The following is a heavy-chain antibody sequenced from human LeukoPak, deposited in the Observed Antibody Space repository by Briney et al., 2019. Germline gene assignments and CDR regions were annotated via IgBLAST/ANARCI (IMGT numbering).Heavy chain of an antibody. CDR1: GYTFTGYY. J-gene: IGHJ5*02. CDR3: AREDSMIVVVAFSWFDP. D-gene: IGHD3-22*01. CDR2: INTNTGNP. Sequence: RASVKVSCKASGYTFTGYYMHWVRQAPGQGLEWMGWINTNTGNPTYAQGFTGRFVFSLDTSVSTAYLQISSLKAEDTAVYYCAREDSMIVVVAFSWFDPWGQGTLVTVSS. V-gene: IGHV7-4-1*02.